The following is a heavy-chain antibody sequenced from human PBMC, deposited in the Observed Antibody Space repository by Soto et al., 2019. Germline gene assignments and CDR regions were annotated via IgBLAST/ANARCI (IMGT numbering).Heavy chain of an antibody. V-gene: IGHV4-61*08. CDR2: IYYSGST. CDR1: GGSISSGGYS. CDR3: AREYCSGGSCYRYYFDY. Sequence: PSETLSLTCAVSGGSISSGGYSWSWIRQPPGKGLEWIGYIYYSGSTNYNHSLKSRVTISVDTSKNQFSLKLSSVTAADTAVYYCAREYCSGGSCYRYYFDYWGQGTLVTVSS. J-gene: IGHJ4*02. D-gene: IGHD2-15*01.